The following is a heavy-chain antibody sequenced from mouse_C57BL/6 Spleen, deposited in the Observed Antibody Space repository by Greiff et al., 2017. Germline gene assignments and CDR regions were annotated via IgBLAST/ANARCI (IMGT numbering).Heavy chain of an antibody. CDR1: GYTFTSYG. D-gene: IGHD2-5*01. CDR2: IYPRSGNT. J-gene: IGHJ2*01. Sequence: VKLVESGAELARPGASVKMSCKASGYTFTSYGIHWVKQRTGQGLEWIGEIYPRSGNTYYNEKFKGKATLTADKSSSTAYMELSSLTSEDSAVYYCATYRNYIFDYWGQGTTLT. CDR3: ATYRNYIFDY. V-gene: IGHV1-81*01.